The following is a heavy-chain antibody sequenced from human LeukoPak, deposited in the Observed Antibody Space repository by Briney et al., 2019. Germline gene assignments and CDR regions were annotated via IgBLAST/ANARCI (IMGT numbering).Heavy chain of an antibody. CDR3: ARDQTPSSGWFDY. V-gene: IGHV3-33*01. CDR1: GFTFSSYG. D-gene: IGHD6-19*01. CDR2: IWYDGSNK. Sequence: PGRSLRLSCAASGFTFSSYGMHWVRQAPGKGLEWVAVIWYDGSNKYYADSVKGRFTISRDNSKNTLYLQVNSLRAEDTAVYYCARDQTPSSGWFDYWGQGTLVTVSS. J-gene: IGHJ4*02.